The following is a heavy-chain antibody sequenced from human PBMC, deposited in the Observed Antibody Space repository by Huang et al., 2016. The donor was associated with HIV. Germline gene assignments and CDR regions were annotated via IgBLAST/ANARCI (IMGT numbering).Heavy chain of an antibody. Sequence: HVQLVQSGADVTKPGASVKVSCTASGYTFDSYGINWVRQAPGPGLEWMGWIGPHSGKTNHEQKLQGRVTMTTDTTTSTAYMELRILTSDDTAVYYCARDATGYGTGWSTEFDYWGQGTLVTVSS. V-gene: IGHV1-18*04. CDR2: IGPHSGKT. D-gene: IGHD6-19*01. CDR1: GYTFDSYG. J-gene: IGHJ4*02. CDR3: ARDATGYGTGWSTEFDY.